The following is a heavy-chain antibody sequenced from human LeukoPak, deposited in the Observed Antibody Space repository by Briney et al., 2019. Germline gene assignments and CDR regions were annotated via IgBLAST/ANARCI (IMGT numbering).Heavy chain of an antibody. V-gene: IGHV4-34*01. D-gene: IGHD2-2*01. Sequence: SVTLSLTCAVYGGSFSGYYWSWIRQPPGKGLEWIGEINHSGSTNYNPSLKSRVTISVDTSKNQFSLKLSSVTAADTAVYYCARGRVCSSTSCYPTFDYWGQGTLVTVSS. CDR3: ARGRVCSSTSCYPTFDY. CDR2: INHSGST. CDR1: GGSFSGYY. J-gene: IGHJ4*02.